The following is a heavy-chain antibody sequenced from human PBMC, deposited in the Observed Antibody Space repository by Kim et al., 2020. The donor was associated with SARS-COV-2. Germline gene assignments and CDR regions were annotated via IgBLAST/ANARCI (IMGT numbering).Heavy chain of an antibody. CDR2: ISAYNGNT. J-gene: IGHJ4*02. V-gene: IGHV1-18*04. D-gene: IGHD3-22*01. Sequence: ASVKVSCKASGYTFTSYGISWVRQAPGQGLEWMGWISAYNGNTNYAQKLQDRVTMTTDTSTSTAYMELRSLRSDDTAVYYCARTGDSSGYYREAGGFDYWGQGTLVTVSS. CDR3: ARTGDSSGYYREAGGFDY. CDR1: GYTFTSYG.